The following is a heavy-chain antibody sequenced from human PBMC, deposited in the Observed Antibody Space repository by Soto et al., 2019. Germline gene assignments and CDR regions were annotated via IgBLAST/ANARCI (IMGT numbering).Heavy chain of an antibody. J-gene: IGHJ4*02. CDR2: IYPGDSDT. D-gene: IGHD4-17*01. V-gene: IGHV5-51*01. CDR3: ARLLIRDYGVYGYFDY. Sequence: GESLKISCKGSGYSFTSYSIGWVRQMPGKGLEWMGIIYPGDSDTRYSPSFQGQVTISADKSISTAYLQWSSLKASDTAMYYCARLLIRDYGVYGYFDYWGQGTLVTVSS. CDR1: GYSFTSYS.